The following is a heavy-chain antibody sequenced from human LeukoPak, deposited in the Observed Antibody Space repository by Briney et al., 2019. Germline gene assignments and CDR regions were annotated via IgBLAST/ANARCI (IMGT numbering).Heavy chain of an antibody. Sequence: PSETLSLTCTVSGGSISSYYWSWIRQPPGKGLEWIGYIYTSGSTNYNPSLKSRVTMSVDTSKNQFSLKLSSVTAADTAVYYCARGIHDYGEPNWGQGTLVTVSS. CDR1: GGSISSYY. CDR3: ARGIHDYGEPN. D-gene: IGHD4-17*01. V-gene: IGHV4-4*09. J-gene: IGHJ4*02. CDR2: IYTSGST.